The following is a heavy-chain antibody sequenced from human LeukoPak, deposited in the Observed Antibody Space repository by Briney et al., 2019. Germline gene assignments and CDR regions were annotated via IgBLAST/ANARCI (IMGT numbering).Heavy chain of an antibody. J-gene: IGHJ6*03. CDR3: ARKRVRLHYMDV. V-gene: IGHV1-18*01. D-gene: IGHD3-10*01. Sequence: ASVKVSCKASGYTFTSYAISWVRQAPGQGLEWMGWISAYNGNTHYAQKVQDRVTMTTDTSTSTAYTELRSLRSDDTAVYYCARKRVRLHYMDVWGKGTTVTISS. CDR1: GYTFTSYA. CDR2: ISAYNGNT.